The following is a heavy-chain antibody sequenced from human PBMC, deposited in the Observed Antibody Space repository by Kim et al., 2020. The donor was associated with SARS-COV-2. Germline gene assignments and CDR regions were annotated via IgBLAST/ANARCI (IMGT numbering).Heavy chain of an antibody. CDR1: GGSFSGYY. V-gene: IGHV4-34*01. CDR2: INHSGST. J-gene: IGHJ4*02. Sequence: SETLSLPCAVYGGSFSGYYWSWIRQPPGKGLEWIGEINHSGSTNYNPSLKSRVTISVDTSKNQFSLKLSSVTAADTAVYYCARGLSATQYDSSGYYDTLTLDYWGQGTLVTVSS. CDR3: ARGLSATQYDSSGYYDTLTLDY. D-gene: IGHD3-22*01.